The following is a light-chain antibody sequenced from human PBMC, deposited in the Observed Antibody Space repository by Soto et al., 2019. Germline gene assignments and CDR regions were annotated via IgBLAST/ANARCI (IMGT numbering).Light chain of an antibody. J-gene: IGKJ5*01. V-gene: IGKV3-11*01. CDR1: QSVSSY. Sequence: EVVLPQSPATLSLSPGERATLSCRVSQSVSSYLAWYQQKPGQAPRLLIYDASNRATGIPARFSGSGSGTDFTLTISSLEPEDFAVYYCQQRSTFGQGTRLEIK. CDR2: DAS. CDR3: QQRST.